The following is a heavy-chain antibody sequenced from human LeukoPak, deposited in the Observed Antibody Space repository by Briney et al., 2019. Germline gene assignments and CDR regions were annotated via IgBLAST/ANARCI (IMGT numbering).Heavy chain of an antibody. Sequence: ASVTVSCKASGHSLNNYHMHWVRQAPGQGPEWMGLIRPGGDGPIYAEKLHGRVTMARDISTSTVYMELSSLTSDDTAVYYCGRGSTFRNYFDSWGQGTLVTVSS. CDR3: GRGSTFRNYFDS. D-gene: IGHD3-16*01. J-gene: IGHJ4*02. CDR1: GHSLNNYH. CDR2: IRPGGDGP. V-gene: IGHV1-46*02.